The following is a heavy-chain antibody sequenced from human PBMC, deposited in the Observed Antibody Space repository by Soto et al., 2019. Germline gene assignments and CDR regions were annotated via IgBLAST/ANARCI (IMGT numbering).Heavy chain of an antibody. J-gene: IGHJ4*02. CDR2: INHSGST. CDR1: GGSFSGYY. D-gene: IGHD2-15*01. V-gene: IGHV4-34*01. CDR3: ARGPLTDTHY. Sequence: SETLSLTCAVYGGSFSGYYWSWIRQPPGKGLEWIGEINHSGSTNYNPSLKSRVTISVDTSKNQFSLKLSSVTAADTAVYYCARGPLTDTHYWGQGTLVTVSS.